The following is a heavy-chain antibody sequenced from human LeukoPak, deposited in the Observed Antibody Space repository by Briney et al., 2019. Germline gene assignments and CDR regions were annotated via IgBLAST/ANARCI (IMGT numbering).Heavy chain of an antibody. V-gene: IGHV1-2*02. D-gene: IGHD3-22*01. Sequence: ASVKVSCKASGYTFTGYYMHWVRQAPGQGLEWMGWINPNSGGTNYAQKFQGRVTMTRDTSISTAYMELSRLRSDDTAVYYCARGEYYYDSSGYDYWGQGTLVTVSS. J-gene: IGHJ4*02. CDR1: GYTFTGYY. CDR2: INPNSGGT. CDR3: ARGEYYYDSSGYDY.